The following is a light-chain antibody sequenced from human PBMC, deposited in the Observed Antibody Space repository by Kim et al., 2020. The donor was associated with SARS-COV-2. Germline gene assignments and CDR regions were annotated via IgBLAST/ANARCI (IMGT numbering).Light chain of an antibody. CDR1: SIGSKS. CDR3: QVWDTTSYHMI. J-gene: IGLJ2*01. CDR2: YDS. Sequence: APGKTTRITCEGHSIGSKSVHWYQQKPGQAPVLVVYYDSARPSGIPERFSGSNSGNTATLTISRVEVGDEADYYCQVWDTTSYHMIFGAGTQLTVL. V-gene: IGLV3-21*01.